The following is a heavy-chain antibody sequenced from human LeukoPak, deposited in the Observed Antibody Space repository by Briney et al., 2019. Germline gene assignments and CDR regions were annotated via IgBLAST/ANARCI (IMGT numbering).Heavy chain of an antibody. J-gene: IGHJ4*02. V-gene: IGHV4-34*01. CDR2: INHSGST. D-gene: IGHD1-1*01. Sequence: PSETLSLTCAVYGGSFSGYYWSWIRQPPGKGLEWIGEINHSGSTNYNPSLKSRVTISVDTSKNQFSLNLRSVTAADTAVYFCARQLLSATGSLWSDFWGQGSLVTVSS. CDR1: GGSFSGYY. CDR3: ARQLLSATGSLWSDF.